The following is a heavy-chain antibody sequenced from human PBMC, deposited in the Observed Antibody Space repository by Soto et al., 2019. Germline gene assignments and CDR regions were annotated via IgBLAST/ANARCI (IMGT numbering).Heavy chain of an antibody. V-gene: IGHV3-30*18. J-gene: IGHJ3*01. D-gene: IGHD2-15*01. Sequence: QVQLVESGGGVVQPGRSLRLSCAASGFTFNNYGIHWVRQAPGKGLEWVAAISNDGRDKYYADSVKGRLTISRDNSKNTVYLQMNSLRGEDTAVYYCAKDQALAASHRIDWGPGTMVTVSS. CDR3: AKDQALAASHRID. CDR2: ISNDGRDK. CDR1: GFTFNNYG.